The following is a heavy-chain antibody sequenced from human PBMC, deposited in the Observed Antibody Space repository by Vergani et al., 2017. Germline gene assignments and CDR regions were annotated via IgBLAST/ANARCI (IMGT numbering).Heavy chain of an antibody. D-gene: IGHD6-19*01. J-gene: IGHJ3*02. CDR3: AKVGRSEVAGTFGAFDI. Sequence: EVQVVESGGGLIKPGGSLRLSCAASGFTFIMHAMSWVRQAPGKGLEWVSTLSASDRRTHYADSVKGRFTISRDISKNTLFLHMNSLRPEDTAVYYCAKVGRSEVAGTFGAFDIWGQGTMVTVSS. CDR1: GFTFIMHA. CDR2: LSASDRRT. V-gene: IGHV3-23*04.